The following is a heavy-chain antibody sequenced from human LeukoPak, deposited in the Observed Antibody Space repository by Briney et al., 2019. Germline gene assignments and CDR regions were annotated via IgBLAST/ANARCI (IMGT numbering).Heavy chain of an antibody. J-gene: IGHJ4*02. V-gene: IGHV4-34*01. CDR1: GVSLSGFY. D-gene: IGHD6-6*01. CDR3: ARGQADSPGSSSNFDY. Sequence: SETLSPTCAVYGVSLSGFYWRRIRPRPRKGLGWIGEINHSGSTNYNPPSKSRVTRSVDTSKNQFSLKLSSVTAADTAVYYCARGQADSPGSSSNFDYWGQGTLLTVSS. CDR2: INHSGST.